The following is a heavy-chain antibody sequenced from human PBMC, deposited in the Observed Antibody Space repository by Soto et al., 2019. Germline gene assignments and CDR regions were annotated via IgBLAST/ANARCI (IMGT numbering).Heavy chain of an antibody. V-gene: IGHV3-35*01. CDR1: GFTFSNSD. CDR3: VRNYCSGGSCYLYGMDV. CDR2: VSWNGSRT. D-gene: IGHD2-15*01. J-gene: IGHJ6*02. Sequence: VGSLRLSCAASGFTFSNSDMNWVRQAPGKGLEWVSGVSWNGSRTHYADSVKGRFIISRDNSRNFLYQQMNSLRPEDMAVYYCVRNYCSGGSCYLYGMDVWGQGTTVTVSS.